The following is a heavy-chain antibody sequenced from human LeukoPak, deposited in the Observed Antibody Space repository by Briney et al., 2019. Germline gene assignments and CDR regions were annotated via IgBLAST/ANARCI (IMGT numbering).Heavy chain of an antibody. CDR2: IFYSGST. V-gene: IGHV4-59*01. J-gene: IGHJ4*02. D-gene: IGHD4-23*01. CDR1: GGSTSSYY. Sequence: SETLSLTCSVSGGSTSSYYWSWIRQPPGKGLEWIGYIFYSGSTKYNPSLESRVTISVDTSKNQFSLKLSSVTAADTAVYYCARAPPVLGGIPDYWGQGTLVTVSS. CDR3: ARAPPVLGGIPDY.